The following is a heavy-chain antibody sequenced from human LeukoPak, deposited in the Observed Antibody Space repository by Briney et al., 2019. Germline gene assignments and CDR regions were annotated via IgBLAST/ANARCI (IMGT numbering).Heavy chain of an antibody. CDR3: ARALWEQRSSAYFDY. Sequence: PGGSLRHSCAASGFSVSSNYMAWVRQAPGKGLEWVSVIYDGGFTDYTDSVKGRFTISRDTSKNTLYLQMSSLRVEDTAGYYCARALWEQRSSAYFDYWGQGTLVTVSS. D-gene: IGHD1-26*01. CDR2: IYDGGFT. CDR1: GFSVSSNY. J-gene: IGHJ4*02. V-gene: IGHV3-66*01.